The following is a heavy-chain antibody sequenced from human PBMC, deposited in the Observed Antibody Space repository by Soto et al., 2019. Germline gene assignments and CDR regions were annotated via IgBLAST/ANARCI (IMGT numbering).Heavy chain of an antibody. CDR1: GFTFSSYA. V-gene: IGHV3-23*01. J-gene: IGHJ4*02. Sequence: WGSLRLSCAASGFTFSSYAMSWVRQAPGKGLEWVSAISGSGGSTYYADSVKGRFTISRDNSKNTLYLQMNSLRAEDTAVYYCAKDQLRNYDYIRGSYRGPGGYWGQGTLVTVSS. CDR2: ISGSGGST. CDR3: AKDQLRNYDYIRGSYRGPGGY. D-gene: IGHD3-16*02.